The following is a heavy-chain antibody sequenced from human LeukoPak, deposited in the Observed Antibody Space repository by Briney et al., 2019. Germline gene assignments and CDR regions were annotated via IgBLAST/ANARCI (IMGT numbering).Heavy chain of an antibody. V-gene: IGHV3-7*01. D-gene: IGHD6-13*01. J-gene: IGHJ4*02. CDR3: ARGPGYSSFDY. CDR2: IKEDGSVR. Sequence: GGSLRLSCGVSGFTFGRSWMSWVRQTPAKGLEFVANIKEDGSVRNYVDSVQGRFTISRDNAKNSLYLHMNSLRAEDTAVYYCARGPGYSSFDYWGQGTLVTVSS. CDR1: GFTFGRSW.